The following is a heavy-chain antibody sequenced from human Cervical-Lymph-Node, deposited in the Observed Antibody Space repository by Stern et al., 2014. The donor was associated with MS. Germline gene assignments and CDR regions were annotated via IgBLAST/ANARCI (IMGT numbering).Heavy chain of an antibody. D-gene: IGHD4-23*01. CDR3: ARGYGGNPIDY. V-gene: IGHV4-59*01. J-gene: IGHJ4*02. CDR2: IYYSGST. Sequence: QLQLQESGPGLVKPSETLSLTCTVSGGSISRYYWSWIRQPPGKGLEWIGYIYYSGSTNYNPSLKSRVTISVDTSKNQFSLKLSSVTAADTAVYYCARGYGGNPIDYWGQGTLVTVSS. CDR1: GGSISRYY.